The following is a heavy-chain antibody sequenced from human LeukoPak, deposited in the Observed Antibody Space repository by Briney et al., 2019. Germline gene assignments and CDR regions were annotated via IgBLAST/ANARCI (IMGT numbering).Heavy chain of an antibody. D-gene: IGHD3-10*01. Sequence: QSGGSLRLSCAASGFTFSSYAMSWVRQAPGKGLEWVSAISGSGGSTYYADSVKGRFTISRDNSKNTLYLQMNSLRAEDTAVYYCAKSFFYGSGSYWRHGAYYFDYWGQGTLVTVSS. CDR2: ISGSGGST. J-gene: IGHJ4*02. V-gene: IGHV3-23*01. CDR3: AKSFFYGSGSYWRHGAYYFDY. CDR1: GFTFSSYA.